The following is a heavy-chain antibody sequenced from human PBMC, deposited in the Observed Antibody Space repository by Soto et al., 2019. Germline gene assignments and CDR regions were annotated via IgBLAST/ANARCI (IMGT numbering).Heavy chain of an antibody. CDR3: ALKGGRRSSSSGYGMDV. CDR1: GGSISSYY. CDR2: IYYSGST. J-gene: IGHJ6*02. V-gene: IGHV4-59*01. Sequence: QVQLQESGPGLVKPSETLSLTCTVSGGSISSYYWSWIRQPPGKGLEWIGYIYYSGSTNYNPSLKIRVTISVDTSKNQFSLKLSSVTAADTAVYYCALKGGRRSSSSGYGMDVWGQGTTVTVSS. D-gene: IGHD6-13*01.